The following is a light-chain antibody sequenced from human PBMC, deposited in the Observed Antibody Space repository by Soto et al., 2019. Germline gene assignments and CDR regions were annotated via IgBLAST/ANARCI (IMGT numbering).Light chain of an antibody. CDR1: QSLLGSDGTTY. V-gene: IGKV2D-29*01. Sequence: DIVMTQTPLSLSVTPGQPASISCKSSQSLLGSDGTTYLSWYLQQPGHPPQLLLFEVSNHFSGVSDRFSGSGSGTDFTLKISRVEAEDVGVYYCMQSVQFPRTFDGGTKVDIK. J-gene: IGKJ4*01. CDR2: EVS. CDR3: MQSVQFPRT.